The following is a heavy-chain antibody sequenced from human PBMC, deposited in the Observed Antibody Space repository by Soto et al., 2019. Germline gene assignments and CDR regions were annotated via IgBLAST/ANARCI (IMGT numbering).Heavy chain of an antibody. Sequence: QVQLQESGPGLVKPSETLSLTCTVSGGSISSYYWSWIRQPPGKGLEWIGYIYYSGSTNYNPSLKSRVTLSVDTSKNQFSLKMSSVTAADTAVYYCARVGLHSRIDYWGQGTLVTVSS. D-gene: IGHD5-12*01. V-gene: IGHV4-59*01. CDR2: IYYSGST. CDR1: GGSISSYY. CDR3: ARVGLHSRIDY. J-gene: IGHJ4*02.